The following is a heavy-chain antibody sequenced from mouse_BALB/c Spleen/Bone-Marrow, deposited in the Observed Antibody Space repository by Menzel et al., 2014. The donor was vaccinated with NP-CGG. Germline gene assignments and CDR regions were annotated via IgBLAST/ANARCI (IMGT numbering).Heavy chain of an antibody. CDR3: ARPLYYDYGFAY. Sequence: LVESGPELVKPGASVKVSCKASGYSFTVYNMYWVEQSHGKSLEWIGYIDPYIDGTSYNQKFRGKATLTVDKSSSTAFMHLNSLTSEDSAVYYCARPLYYDYGFAYWGQGTLVTVST. D-gene: IGHD2-4*01. CDR2: IDPYIDGT. CDR1: GYSFTVYN. V-gene: IGHV1S135*01. J-gene: IGHJ3*01.